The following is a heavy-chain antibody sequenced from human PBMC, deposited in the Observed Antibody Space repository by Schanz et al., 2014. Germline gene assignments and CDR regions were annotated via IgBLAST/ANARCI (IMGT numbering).Heavy chain of an antibody. Sequence: VQLVESGGGVVQPGGSLRLSCIGSGFTFRSYALGWVRQAPGKGLEWVSLVSASGGGPFYADSVKGRFTISRDNSRNTVYLQMSSLRAEDTAVYYCVKDDRGDVVVVAANYWGQGAQVIVSS. V-gene: IGHV3-23*04. CDR1: GFTFRSYA. D-gene: IGHD2-15*01. CDR3: VKDDRGDVVVVAANY. J-gene: IGHJ4*02. CDR2: VSASGGGP.